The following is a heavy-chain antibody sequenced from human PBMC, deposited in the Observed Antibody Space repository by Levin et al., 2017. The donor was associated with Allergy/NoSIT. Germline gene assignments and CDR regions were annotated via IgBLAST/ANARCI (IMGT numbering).Heavy chain of an antibody. J-gene: IGHJ4*02. CDR1: GFTVSSNY. V-gene: IGHV3-66*04. CDR3: ATPFLGYYDSSGYYLPRDY. CDR2: IYSGGST. D-gene: IGHD3-22*01. Sequence: GGSLRLSCAASGFTVSSNYMSWVRQAPGKGLEWVSVIYSGGSTYYADSVKGRFTISRDNSKNTLYLQMNSLRAEDTAVYYCATPFLGYYDSSGYYLPRDYWGQGTLVTVSS.